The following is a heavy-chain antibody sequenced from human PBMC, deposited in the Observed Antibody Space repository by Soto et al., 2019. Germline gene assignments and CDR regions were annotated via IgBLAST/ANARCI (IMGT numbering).Heavy chain of an antibody. D-gene: IGHD6-13*01. CDR2: INHTGST. CDR3: ARGSGGYSSSWYREVWFDP. Sequence: PSETLSLTCAVYGGSFSGYYWSLIRQPPGKGLECIGEINHTGSTNYNPSLKSRVTISVDTSKNQFSLKLSSVTAADTVVYYCARGSGGYSSSWYREVWFDPWRQGTLVT. V-gene: IGHV4-34*01. CDR1: GGSFSGYY. J-gene: IGHJ5*02.